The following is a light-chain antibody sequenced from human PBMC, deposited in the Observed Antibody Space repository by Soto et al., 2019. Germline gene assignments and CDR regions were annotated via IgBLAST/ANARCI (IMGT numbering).Light chain of an antibody. CDR2: TNN. J-gene: IGLJ3*02. CDR1: SSNIGSHL. CDR3: ATWDASLQSWV. V-gene: IGLV1-44*01. Sequence: QSVLTQPPSVSGTPGQRVTISCSGSSSNIGSHLVNWYQQVPGTAPRLLIYTNNQRPSGVPGRFSDSKSGTSASLAISGLQSEDEAHYYCATWDASLQSWVFGGGTKLTVL.